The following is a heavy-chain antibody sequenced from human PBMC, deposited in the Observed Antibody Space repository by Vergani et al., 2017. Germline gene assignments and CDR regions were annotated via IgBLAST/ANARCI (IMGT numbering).Heavy chain of an antibody. D-gene: IGHD3-22*01. V-gene: IGHV3-66*02. CDR3: ARAEGDYYDSSGYHEYFQH. Sequence: EVQLLESGGGLVQPGGSLRLSCAASGFTVSSNYMSWVRQAPGKGLEWVSVIYSGGSTYYADSVKGRFTISRDNSKNTLYLQMNSLRAEDTAVYYCARAEGDYYDSSGYHEYFQHWGQGTLVTVSS. J-gene: IGHJ1*01. CDR1: GFTVSSNY. CDR2: IYSGGST.